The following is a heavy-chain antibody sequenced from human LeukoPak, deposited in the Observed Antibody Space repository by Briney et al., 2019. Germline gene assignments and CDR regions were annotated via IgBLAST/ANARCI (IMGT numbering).Heavy chain of an antibody. CDR3: ARDRGDFHTFDY. CDR2: INPNSGGT. CDR1: GYTFTGYY. Sequence: ASVKVSCKASGYTFTGYYMHWVRQAPGQGLEWMGWINPNSGGTHYAQKFQGTVTMTRGTSISTAYMELSRLRSDDTAVYYCARDRGDFHTFDYWGQGTLVTVSS. J-gene: IGHJ4*02. D-gene: IGHD3-10*01. V-gene: IGHV1-2*02.